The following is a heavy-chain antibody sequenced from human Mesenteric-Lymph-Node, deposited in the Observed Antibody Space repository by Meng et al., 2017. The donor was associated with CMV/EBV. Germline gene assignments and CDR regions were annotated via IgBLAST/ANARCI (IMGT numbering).Heavy chain of an antibody. CDR3: ARNYISGSIDY. J-gene: IGHJ4*02. V-gene: IGHV3-30*02. CDR1: GFTFSSYG. CDR2: IRYDGTNK. D-gene: IGHD3-10*01. Sequence: GESLKISCAASGFTFSSYGLHWVRQAPGKGLEWVAFIRYDGTNKYYVDSVKGRFTISRDSSKNTLYLQMNSLRAEDTALYYCARNYISGSIDYCGQGTLVTVSS.